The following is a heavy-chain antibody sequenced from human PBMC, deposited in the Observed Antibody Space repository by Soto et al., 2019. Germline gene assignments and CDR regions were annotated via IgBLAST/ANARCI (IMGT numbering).Heavy chain of an antibody. V-gene: IGHV3-30*03. CDR3: ARCRDGYNYYDAFDI. CDR1: GFTFSSYD. CDR2: ISYDGSNK. J-gene: IGHJ3*02. D-gene: IGHD5-12*01. Sequence: PGGSLRLSCAASGFTFSSYDMHWVRQAPGKGLEWVAVISYDGSNKYYADSVKGRFTISRDNSKNTLYLQMNSLRAEDTAVYYCARCRDGYNYYDAFDIWGQGTMVTVSS.